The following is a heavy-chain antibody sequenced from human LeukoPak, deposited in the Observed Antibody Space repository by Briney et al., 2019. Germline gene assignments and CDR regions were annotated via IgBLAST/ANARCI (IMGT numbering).Heavy chain of an antibody. Sequence: ASVKVSCKASGYTFPGHHIHWVRQAPGQGLEWMGWINPKNGGTNYAQKFQGRVTMTRDTSISTAYMELSRLRPDDTAVYYCARDVARTYYYDSSGYVFDYWGQGTLVTVSS. CDR1: GYTFPGHH. J-gene: IGHJ4*02. CDR2: INPKNGGT. CDR3: ARDVARTYYYDSSGYVFDY. V-gene: IGHV1-2*02. D-gene: IGHD3-22*01.